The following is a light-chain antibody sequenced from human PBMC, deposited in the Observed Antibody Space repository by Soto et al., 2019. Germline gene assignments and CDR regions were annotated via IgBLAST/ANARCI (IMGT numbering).Light chain of an antibody. Sequence: QSVLTQPTSVSGSPGQSITISCTGVSSDIGGYNHVSWYQQHPGNVPRLIIYDVDNRPLGISNRFSGSQSGNTASLSISGLQAEDEADYYCCAYTARTTLSWVFXGGTKLTVL. CDR1: SSDIGGYNH. J-gene: IGLJ3*02. CDR3: CAYTARTTLSWV. CDR2: DVD. V-gene: IGLV2-14*03.